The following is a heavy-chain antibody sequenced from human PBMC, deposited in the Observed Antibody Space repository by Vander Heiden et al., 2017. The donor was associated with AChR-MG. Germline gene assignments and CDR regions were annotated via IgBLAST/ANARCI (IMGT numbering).Heavy chain of an antibody. V-gene: IGHV1-58*02. CDR2: IVVGSGNT. CDR3: AASIVEMATIPNFDY. CDR1: GFTFTSSA. J-gene: IGHJ4*02. D-gene: IGHD5-12*01. Sequence: QVQLEQSGPEVKKPGTSVKVSCKAYGFTFTSSAMLWVRQTRGQRLEWIGWIVVGSGNTKYAKKFQERVTLTRDLSTSTAYMELSSLRSEDTAVYYCAASIVEMATIPNFDYWGQGTLVSVSS.